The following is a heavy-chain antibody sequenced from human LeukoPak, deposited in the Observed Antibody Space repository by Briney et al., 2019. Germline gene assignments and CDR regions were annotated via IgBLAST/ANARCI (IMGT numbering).Heavy chain of an antibody. CDR1: GGSISSYY. CDR3: ARLAVAGTEGIFDY. D-gene: IGHD6-19*01. CDR2: IHTSGST. Sequence: SETLSLTCTVSGGSISSYYWSWIRQPPGKGLEWIGYIHTSGSTNYNPSLKSRVTISVDTSKNQFSLKLSSVTAADTAVYYCARLAVAGTEGIFDYWGQGTLVTVSS. V-gene: IGHV4-4*09. J-gene: IGHJ4*02.